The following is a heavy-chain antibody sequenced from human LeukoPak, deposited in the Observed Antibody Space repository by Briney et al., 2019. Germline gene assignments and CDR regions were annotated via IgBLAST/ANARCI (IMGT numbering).Heavy chain of an antibody. CDR3: AKSPSSWKFDD. J-gene: IGHJ4*02. Sequence: GGSLRLSCAASGFTFTNYWMNWLRQAPGKGLEWVANIKQDGGAKNYVDSVKGRFTISRDNAKNSLYLQMNNLRVEDTAVYYCAKSPSSWKFDDWGQGTLVTVSS. CDR1: GFTFTNYW. CDR2: IKQDGGAK. D-gene: IGHD6-13*01. V-gene: IGHV3-7*01.